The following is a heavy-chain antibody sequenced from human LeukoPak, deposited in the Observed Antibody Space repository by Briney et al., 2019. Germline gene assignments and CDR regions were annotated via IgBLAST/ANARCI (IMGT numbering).Heavy chain of an antibody. CDR3: AKAIGDHGHYSSGRDV. V-gene: IGHV1-18*01. CDR1: GYTFINYG. J-gene: IGHJ6*04. D-gene: IGHD2-21*02. Sequence: ASVKVSCKASGYTFINYGISWVRQAPGQGLEWMGWISPYNGNTNYAQNIQGRVTMTTDTSTSTAYMELRSLRSDDTAVYYCAKAIGDHGHYSSGRDVGGKGPRVTVS. CDR2: ISPYNGNT.